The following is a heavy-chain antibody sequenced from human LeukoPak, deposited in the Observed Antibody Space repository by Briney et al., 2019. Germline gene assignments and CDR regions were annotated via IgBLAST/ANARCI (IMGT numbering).Heavy chain of an antibody. V-gene: IGHV3-NL1*01. CDR2: IYSDGNT. CDR1: GFTFSSYA. D-gene: IGHD3-9*01. Sequence: PGGSLRLSCAASGFTFSSYAMHWVRQAPGKGLEWVSVIYSDGNTNYADSVKGRFTISRDNSKNTLYLQMNSLRLEDTAVYYCTSRYIDDWYAYWGQGTLVTVSS. J-gene: IGHJ1*01. CDR3: TSRYIDDWYAY.